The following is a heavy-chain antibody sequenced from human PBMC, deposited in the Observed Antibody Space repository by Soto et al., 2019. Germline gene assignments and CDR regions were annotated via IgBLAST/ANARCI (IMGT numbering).Heavy chain of an antibody. CDR1: GGSISSSSHY. CDR2: IYYSGST. CDR3: ARRERAGGNDWWFDP. V-gene: IGHV4-39*01. Sequence: QLQLQESGPGLVKPSETLSLSCTVSGGSISSSSHYWGWIRQSPGRGLEWIGSIYYSGSTYYNPSLKSRVTLSVDTSNNEFSRRVRPVTAADTAVYYCARRERAGGNDWWFDPWGQGTLVTVSS. D-gene: IGHD2-21*02. J-gene: IGHJ5*02.